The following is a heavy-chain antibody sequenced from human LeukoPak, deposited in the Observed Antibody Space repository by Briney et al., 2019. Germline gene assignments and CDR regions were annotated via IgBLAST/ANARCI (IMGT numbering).Heavy chain of an antibody. CDR1: GVSFSNYY. Sequence: SETLSLTCGVYGVSFSNYYWSWIRQPPGKGLEWIGSIYYSGSTYYNPSLKSRVTISVDTSKNQFSLKLSSVTAADTAVYYCADFDYWGQGTLVTVSS. CDR2: IYYSGST. V-gene: IGHV4-59*05. CDR3: ADFDY. J-gene: IGHJ4*02.